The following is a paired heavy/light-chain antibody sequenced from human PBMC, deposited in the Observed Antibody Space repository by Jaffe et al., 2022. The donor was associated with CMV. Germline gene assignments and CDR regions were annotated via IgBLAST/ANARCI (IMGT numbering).Heavy chain of an antibody. Sequence: EMQLVESGGDLVQPGGSLRLSCVASRFSLSGSIIHWVRRAPGKGLEWVSAISGIDGSTYYADSVEGRFTISKDNSWNTVHLQMNSLRVEDTAVYYCAREGYTSGWCGAFDVWGHGTLVTVSS. J-gene: IGHJ3*01. V-gene: IGHV3-23*04. CDR3: AREGYTSGWCGAFDV. D-gene: IGHD6-19*01. CDR2: ISGIDGST. CDR1: RFSLSGSI.
Light chain of an antibody. Sequence: DIQMTQSPSTLSASVGDRVTITCRTSQSISEWLAWYQQKPGRAPKLLIYQASTLENGVPSRFSGSGSGTEFALTISSLQPDDLATYYCQQYNRYSPTFGGGTKVEIK. CDR2: QAS. CDR1: QSISEW. CDR3: QQYNRYSPT. J-gene: IGKJ4*01. V-gene: IGKV1-5*03.